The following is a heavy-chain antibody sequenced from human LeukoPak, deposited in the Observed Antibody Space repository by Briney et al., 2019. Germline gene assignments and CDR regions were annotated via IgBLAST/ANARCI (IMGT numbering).Heavy chain of an antibody. Sequence: GGSLRLSCAASGFTFRSYWMHWVRQAPGKGLEWVSAISGSGGSTYYADSVKGRFTISRDNSKNTLYLQMNSLRAEDTAVYYCAKSHDFDWLFDYWGQGTLVTVSS. CDR2: ISGSGGST. CDR3: AKSHDFDWLFDY. CDR1: GFTFRSYW. J-gene: IGHJ4*02. V-gene: IGHV3-23*01. D-gene: IGHD3-9*01.